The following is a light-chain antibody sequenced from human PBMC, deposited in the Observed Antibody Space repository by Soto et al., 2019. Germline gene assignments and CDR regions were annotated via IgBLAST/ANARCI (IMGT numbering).Light chain of an antibody. CDR2: DDS. V-gene: IGLV3-21*02. Sequence: SYELTQPPSVSVAPGQTARISCGGNNIGSYSVHWYQQRPGQAPVLVVYDDSDRPSGVSNRFSGSKSANTASLTISGLQPEDEADYYCASYTGTSTDVLFGGGTKLTVL. CDR1: NIGSYS. CDR3: ASYTGTSTDVL. J-gene: IGLJ2*01.